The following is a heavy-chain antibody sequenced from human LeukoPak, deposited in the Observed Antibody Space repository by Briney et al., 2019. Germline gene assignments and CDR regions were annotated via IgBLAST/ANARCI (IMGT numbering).Heavy chain of an antibody. D-gene: IGHD2-8*01. J-gene: IGHJ4*02. Sequence: GGSLRLSCAASGFTFSSYAIGWVRQAPGKGLEWASAISNSGGSTYYADSMKGRFTISRDNSKNTLHLQMNSLRAEDTAVYYCARDLAGSAVYYYDYWGQGTLVTVSS. V-gene: IGHV3-23*01. CDR2: ISNSGGST. CDR1: GFTFSSYA. CDR3: ARDLAGSAVYYYDY.